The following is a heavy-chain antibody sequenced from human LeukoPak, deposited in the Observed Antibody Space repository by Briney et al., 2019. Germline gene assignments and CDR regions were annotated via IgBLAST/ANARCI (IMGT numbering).Heavy chain of an antibody. D-gene: IGHD2-2*02. CDR1: GFTFSSYS. Sequence: GGSLRLSCEASGFTFSSYSLNWVRQAPGKGLEWVSYSGISSSTYADSVKGRFTTSRDNAKNSLYLQMNSLRAEDTAVYYCARGWGYCSSTSCYTFDYWGQGTLVTVSS. J-gene: IGHJ4*02. CDR3: ARGWGYCSSTSCYTFDY. V-gene: IGHV3-48*04. CDR2: SGISSST.